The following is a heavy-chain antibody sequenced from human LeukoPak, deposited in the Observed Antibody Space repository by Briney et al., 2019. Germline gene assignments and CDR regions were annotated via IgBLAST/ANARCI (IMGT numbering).Heavy chain of an antibody. CDR3: AGSHHGTFDY. J-gene: IGHJ4*02. D-gene: IGHD3-10*01. V-gene: IGHV4-59*08. Sequence: SETLSLTCTVSGGSISSYYWSCIRRPPGTGLVWFGYIYYSGSINYNPSLQSRITISVDKSKNQFSLKLSSVTAADTAVYYCAGSHHGTFDYRGEGTLVTVSS. CDR1: GGSISSYY. CDR2: IYYSGSI.